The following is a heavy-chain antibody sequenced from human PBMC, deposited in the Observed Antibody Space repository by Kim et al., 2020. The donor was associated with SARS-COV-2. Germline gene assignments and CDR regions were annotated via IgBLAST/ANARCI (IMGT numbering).Heavy chain of an antibody. CDR2: MNEDGSER. CDR3: ARDALRYSRDY. Sequence: GGSLRLSCAASGFTFRSYWMTWVRQAPGKGPEWVANMNEDGSERYYVDSVKGRFTISRDNAKNSLFLQMTKLRTDNTALYYCARDALRYSRDYWGQGTLV. D-gene: IGHD3-9*01. V-gene: IGHV3-7*01. CDR1: GFTFRSYW. J-gene: IGHJ4*02.